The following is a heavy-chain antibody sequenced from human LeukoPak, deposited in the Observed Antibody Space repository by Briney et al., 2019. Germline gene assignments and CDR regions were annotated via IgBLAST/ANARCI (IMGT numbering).Heavy chain of an antibody. Sequence: SETLSLTCTVSGGSISSYYWSWIRQPPGKGLEWIGYIYYSGSTNYNPSLKSRVTISVDTSKNQFSLKLSSVTAADTAVYYCARDLGRYYGSGSYREYYYYYMDVWGKGTTVTVSS. CDR1: GGSISSYY. V-gene: IGHV4-59*01. CDR2: IYYSGST. CDR3: ARDLGRYYGSGSYREYYYYYMDV. D-gene: IGHD3-10*01. J-gene: IGHJ6*03.